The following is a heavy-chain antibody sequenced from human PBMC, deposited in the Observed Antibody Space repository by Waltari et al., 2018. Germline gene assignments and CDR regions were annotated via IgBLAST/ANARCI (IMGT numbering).Heavy chain of an antibody. D-gene: IGHD6-25*01. V-gene: IGHV3-53*01. CDR3: ARSESGWYMDV. CDR1: GFTVSSNY. CDR2: IYSGGST. Sequence: EVQLVESGGGLIQPGGSLRLSCAASGFTVSSNYMSWVRQAPGKGLEWVSVIYSGGSTYYADSVKGLFTISRDNSKNTLYLQMNSLRAEDTAVYYCARSESGWYMDVWGKGTTVTVSS. J-gene: IGHJ6*03.